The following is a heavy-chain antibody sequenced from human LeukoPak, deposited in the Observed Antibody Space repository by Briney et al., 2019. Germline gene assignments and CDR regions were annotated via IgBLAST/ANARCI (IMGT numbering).Heavy chain of an antibody. D-gene: IGHD4-17*01. CDR3: AGLNHDYGYY. V-gene: IGHV4-39*07. J-gene: IGHJ4*02. Sequence: PSETLSLTCTVSGGSVSRSPYYWGWIRQPPGKGLEWIGSIYYSGSTYYNPSLKSRVTISVDTSKNQFSLKLSSVTAADTAVYYCAGLNHDYGYYWGQGTLVTASS. CDR1: GGSVSRSPYY. CDR2: IYYSGST.